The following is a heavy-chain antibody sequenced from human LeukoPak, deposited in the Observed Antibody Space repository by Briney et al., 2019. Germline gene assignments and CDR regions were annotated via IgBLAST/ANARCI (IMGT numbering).Heavy chain of an antibody. CDR3: ARHIYDFWSGYFQPRHFDY. D-gene: IGHD3-3*01. V-gene: IGHV4-39*01. CDR1: GGSISSSTYY. Sequence: SEPLSLTCTVSGGSISSSTYYWGWIRQPSGKGLDWIGRVYYSGRTYYNPSLKSRVTMSVDTSKNHFSLKLTSVTAADTAVYYCARHIYDFWSGYFQPRHFDYWGQGTLVTVSS. CDR2: VYYSGRT. J-gene: IGHJ4*02.